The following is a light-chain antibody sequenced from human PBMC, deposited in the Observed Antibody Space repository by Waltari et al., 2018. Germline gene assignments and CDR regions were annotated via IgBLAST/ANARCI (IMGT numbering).Light chain of an antibody. CDR2: EDN. Sequence: NFILTQPHSVSESPGKTITISCTRSRGSIASNSVQWYRQRPGSAPTTLINEDNQRASGVPYRFSGSIDYSSNSAFLTISTLKTEDEADYYCQSYDRSTVIFGGGTKLTVL. J-gene: IGLJ2*01. CDR3: QSYDRSTVI. CDR1: RGSIASNS. V-gene: IGLV6-57*03.